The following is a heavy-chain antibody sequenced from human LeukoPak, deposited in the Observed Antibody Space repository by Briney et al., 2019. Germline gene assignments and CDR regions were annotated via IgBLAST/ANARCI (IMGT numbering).Heavy chain of an antibody. Sequence: SETLSLTCTVSGGSISSGGYYWSWIRQPPGKGLEWIGEINHSGSTNYNPSLKSRVTISVDTSKNQFSLKLSSVTAADTAVYYCARGLSRYSSSWYFYSINWFDPWGQGTLVTVSS. CDR1: GGSISSGGYY. CDR3: ARGLSRYSSSWYFYSINWFDP. J-gene: IGHJ5*02. D-gene: IGHD6-13*01. CDR2: INHSGST. V-gene: IGHV4-39*07.